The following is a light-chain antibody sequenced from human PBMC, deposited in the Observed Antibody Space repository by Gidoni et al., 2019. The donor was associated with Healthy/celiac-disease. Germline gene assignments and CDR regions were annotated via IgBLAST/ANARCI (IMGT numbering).Light chain of an antibody. CDR1: KLGDKY. V-gene: IGLV3-1*01. Sequence: SYELTQPPSVSVSPGQTASITCSGDKLGDKYACWYQQKPGQSTVLVIYQDSKRPSGIPERFSGSNSGNTATLTISWTQAMDEADYYCQAWDSSTVVFGGGTKLTVL. CDR3: QAWDSSTVV. CDR2: QDS. J-gene: IGLJ2*01.